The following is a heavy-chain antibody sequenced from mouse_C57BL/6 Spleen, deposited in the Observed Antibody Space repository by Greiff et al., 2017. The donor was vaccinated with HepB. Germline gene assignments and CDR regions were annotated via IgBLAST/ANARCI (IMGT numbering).Heavy chain of an antibody. Sequence: EVKLVESGGGLVKPGGSLKLSCAASGFTFSSYAMSWVRQTPEKRLEWVATISDGGSYTYYPDNVKGRFTISRDNAKNNLYLQMSHLKSEDTAMYYCARGGVTTAMDYWGQGTSVTVSS. V-gene: IGHV5-4*03. D-gene: IGHD2-2*01. CDR3: ARGGVTTAMDY. CDR1: GFTFSSYA. CDR2: ISDGGSYT. J-gene: IGHJ4*01.